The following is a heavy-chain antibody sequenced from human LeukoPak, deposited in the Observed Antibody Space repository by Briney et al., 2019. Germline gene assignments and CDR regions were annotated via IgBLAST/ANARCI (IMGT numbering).Heavy chain of an antibody. Sequence: ASVKVSCKASGYTFTSYYMHWVRQAPGQGLEWMGRINPNSGGTNYAQKFQGRVTMTRDTSISTAYMELSRLRSDDTAVYYCARERITMVRGVISSSGYWGQGTLVTVSS. J-gene: IGHJ4*02. CDR2: INPNSGGT. CDR3: ARERITMVRGVISSSGY. D-gene: IGHD3-10*01. V-gene: IGHV1-2*06. CDR1: GYTFTSYY.